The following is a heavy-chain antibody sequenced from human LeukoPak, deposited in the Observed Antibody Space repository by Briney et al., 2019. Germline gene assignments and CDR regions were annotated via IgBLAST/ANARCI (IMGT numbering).Heavy chain of an antibody. Sequence: SETLSLTCTVSGGSISNYYWSWIRQPPGKGLEWIGEINHSGSTNYNPSLKSRVTISVDTSKNQFSLKLSSVTAADTAVYYCARRWGLGHVDYWGQGTLVTVSS. CDR3: ARRWGLGHVDY. CDR2: INHSGST. D-gene: IGHD2-21*02. CDR1: GGSISNYY. V-gene: IGHV4-34*01. J-gene: IGHJ4*02.